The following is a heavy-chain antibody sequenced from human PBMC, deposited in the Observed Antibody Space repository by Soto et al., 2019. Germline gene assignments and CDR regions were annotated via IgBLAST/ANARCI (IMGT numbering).Heavy chain of an antibody. CDR2: ISYDGSNQ. CDR3: XXXXXXXPRXXY. CDR1: GFTFSDFE. D-gene: IGHD3-3*01. Sequence: QVQLVESGGGVVQPGRSLRLSCSASGFTFSDFEMYWVRQAPGKGLDWVSFISYDGSNQYYAGSVKGRFTVSRDNSKXXXXXXXXXXXXXXXXXXXXXXXXXXXPRXXYWGQGTLVTVSS. J-gene: IGHJ4*02. V-gene: IGHV3-30-3*01.